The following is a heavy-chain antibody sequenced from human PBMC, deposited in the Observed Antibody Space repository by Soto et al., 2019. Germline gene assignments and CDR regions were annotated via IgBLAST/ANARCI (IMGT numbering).Heavy chain of an antibody. D-gene: IGHD6-6*01. CDR2: IIPIFGTA. J-gene: IGHJ4*02. CDR1: GGTFSSYA. V-gene: IGHV1-69*13. CDR3: ARVDSSSSGGDY. Sequence: ASVKVSCKASGGTFSSYAISWVRQAPGQGLEWMGGIIPIFGTANYAQKFQGRVTITADESTSTAYMELSSLRSEDTAVYYCARVDSSSSGGDYWGQGTLVTVSS.